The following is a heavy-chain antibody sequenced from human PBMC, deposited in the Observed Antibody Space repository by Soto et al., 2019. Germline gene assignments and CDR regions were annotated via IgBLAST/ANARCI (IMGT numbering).Heavy chain of an antibody. CDR1: GGSISSYY. V-gene: IGHV4-59*01. CDR3: ARGGGVTVAGMYY. CDR2: IYSSGTT. Sequence: SETLSLTCTVSGGSISSYYWSWIRQPPGEGLEWIGYIYSSGTTKYNPSLKSRVTISVDTSKNQFSLRLSSVTAADTAVYYCARGGGVTVAGMYYWGQGTLVTVSS. D-gene: IGHD6-19*01. J-gene: IGHJ4*02.